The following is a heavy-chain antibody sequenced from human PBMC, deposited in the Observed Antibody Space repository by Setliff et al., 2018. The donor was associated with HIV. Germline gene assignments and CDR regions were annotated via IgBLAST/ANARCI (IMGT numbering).Heavy chain of an antibody. Sequence: PSETLSLTCTVSGGSMSGSSYYWGWIRQPPGKGLEWIGSLNYGGSTSYNPSLKGRVTISSDTSKNQFSLKLTSVTAADTAVYYCASRDTSRYFDDYWGQGTLVTVSS. CDR1: GGSMSGSSYY. V-gene: IGHV4-39*01. D-gene: IGHD3-22*01. J-gene: IGHJ4*02. CDR3: ASRDTSRYFDDY. CDR2: LNYGGST.